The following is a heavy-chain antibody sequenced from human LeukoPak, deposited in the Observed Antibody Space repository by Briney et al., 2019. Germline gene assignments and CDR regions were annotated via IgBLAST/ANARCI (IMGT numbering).Heavy chain of an antibody. J-gene: IGHJ3*02. CDR1: GYSFTGYY. D-gene: IGHD3-10*01. Sequence: EASVKVSCKASGYSFTGYYMHWVRQAPGQGFEWMGWINPNSGGTNYAQKFQGRVTMTRDTSFSTAYMELSRLRSDDTAVYYCSYGSGSYYNGNNAFDIWGQGTMVTVSS. V-gene: IGHV1-2*02. CDR3: SYGSGSYYNGNNAFDI. CDR2: INPNSGGT.